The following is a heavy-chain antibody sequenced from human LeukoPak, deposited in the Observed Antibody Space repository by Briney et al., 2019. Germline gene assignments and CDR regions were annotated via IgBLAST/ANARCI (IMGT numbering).Heavy chain of an antibody. D-gene: IGHD6-19*01. V-gene: IGHV4-39*07. Sequence: SETLSLTCTVSGGSISSSSYYWGWIRQPPGKGLEWIGSIYYSGSTYYNPSLKSRVTISVDTSKNQFSLKLSSVTAADTAVYYCATDSSGSYDAFDIWGQGTMVTVSS. CDR2: IYYSGST. CDR3: ATDSSGSYDAFDI. CDR1: GGSISSSSYY. J-gene: IGHJ3*02.